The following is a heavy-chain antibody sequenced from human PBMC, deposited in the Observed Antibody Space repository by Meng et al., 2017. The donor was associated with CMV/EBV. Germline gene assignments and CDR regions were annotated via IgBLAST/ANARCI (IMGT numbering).Heavy chain of an antibody. J-gene: IGHJ6*02. CDR2: ISYDGSNK. Sequence: GESLKISCAASGFTFSSYAMHWVRQAPGKGLEWVAVISYDGSNKYYADSVKGRFTISRDNAKNTLYLQMNDLRAEDTAVYYCAGSPPNLVGDMYFFYAMDVWGRGTTVTVSS. CDR1: GFTFSSYA. CDR3: AGSPPNLVGDMYFFYAMDV. D-gene: IGHD2/OR15-2a*01. V-gene: IGHV3-30-3*01.